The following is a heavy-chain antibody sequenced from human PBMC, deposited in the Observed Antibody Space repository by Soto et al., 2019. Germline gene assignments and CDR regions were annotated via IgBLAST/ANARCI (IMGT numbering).Heavy chain of an antibody. D-gene: IGHD2-2*01. V-gene: IGHV3-23*01. CDR1: GFTFSNYG. J-gene: IGHJ4*02. CDR2: INVNGDKT. Sequence: VELLESGGGLVQPGGSLRLSCAASGFTFSNYGMSWVRQAPGRGLEWVSIINVNGDKTHYEDSVKGRFTISRDNSENSVYLDLNSLRGEDTAIYYCARSGQLDSWGQGTLVTVSS. CDR3: ARSGQLDS.